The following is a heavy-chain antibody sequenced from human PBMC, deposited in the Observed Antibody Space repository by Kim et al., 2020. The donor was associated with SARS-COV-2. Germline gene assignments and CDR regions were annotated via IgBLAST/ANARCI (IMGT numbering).Heavy chain of an antibody. CDR2: IKSNTAGGTT. CDR1: GFTFSNGW. V-gene: IGHV3-15*01. J-gene: IGHJ4*02. CDR3: TTADRSILDY. D-gene: IGHD2-15*01. Sequence: GGSLRLSCAATGFTFSNGWMSWVRQAPGRGLEWVGRIKSNTAGGTTDFATPVKGRFTISRDDSKNTLYLLMNSLKTEDTAVYYCTTADRSILDYWGQG.